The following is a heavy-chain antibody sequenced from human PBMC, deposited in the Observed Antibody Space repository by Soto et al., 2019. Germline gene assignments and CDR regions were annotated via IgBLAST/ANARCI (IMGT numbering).Heavy chain of an antibody. CDR3: TSLYASGSP. CDR1: GFTFSGSA. J-gene: IGHJ4*02. CDR2: IRSKANNYAT. Sequence: EVQLVESGGGLVQPGGSLKLSCVVSGFTFSGSAMHWVRQASGKGLEWVGRIRSKANNYATAYAASVKGRFTISRDDSKITAYLQMNSLKTEDTAVYYCTSLYASGSPWGQGTLVTVSS. V-gene: IGHV3-73*02. D-gene: IGHD3-10*01.